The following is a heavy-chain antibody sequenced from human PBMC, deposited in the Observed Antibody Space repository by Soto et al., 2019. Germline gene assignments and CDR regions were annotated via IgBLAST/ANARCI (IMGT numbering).Heavy chain of an antibody. CDR1: GGSISSGGYY. Sequence: SETLSLTCTVSGGSISSGGYYWSWIRQHPGKGLEWIGYIYYSGSTYYNPSLKSRVTISVDTSKNQFSLKLSSVTAADTAVYYCAKDRDTYGAVYYFDFWGQGTLVTVSS. CDR3: AKDRDTYGAVYYFDF. J-gene: IGHJ4*02. V-gene: IGHV4-31*03. CDR2: IYYSGST. D-gene: IGHD5-18*01.